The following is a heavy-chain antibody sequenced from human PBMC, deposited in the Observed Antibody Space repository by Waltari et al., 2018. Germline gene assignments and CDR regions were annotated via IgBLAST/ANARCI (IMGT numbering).Heavy chain of an antibody. CDR3: ARPTHITMVQGVLTFGAFDI. J-gene: IGHJ3*02. V-gene: IGHV5-51*03. CDR2: IYPGDSDT. CDR1: GYSFTSYW. Sequence: EVQLVQSGAEVKKPGESLKISCKGSGYSFTSYWIGWVRQMPGKGLGWMGIIYPGDSDTRYSPSFQGQVTSSADKSISTAYLQWSSLKASDTAMYYCARPTHITMVQGVLTFGAFDIWGQGTMVTVSS. D-gene: IGHD3-10*01.